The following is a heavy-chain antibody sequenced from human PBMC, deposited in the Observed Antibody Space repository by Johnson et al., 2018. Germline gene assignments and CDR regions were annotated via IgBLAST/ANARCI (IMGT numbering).Heavy chain of an antibody. J-gene: IGHJ3*02. CDR1: GFTFSSYG. CDR2: IWYDGSNK. Sequence: VQLVETGGGVVQPGRSLRLSCAASGFTFSSYGMHWVRQAPGKGLEWVAVIWYDGSNKYYADSAKGRFTISRDNSKNTRYLQMNSLRPEETAVYYCARDWVVVAATEAFDIWGQGTMVTVSS. V-gene: IGHV3-33*01. CDR3: ARDWVVVAATEAFDI. D-gene: IGHD2-15*01.